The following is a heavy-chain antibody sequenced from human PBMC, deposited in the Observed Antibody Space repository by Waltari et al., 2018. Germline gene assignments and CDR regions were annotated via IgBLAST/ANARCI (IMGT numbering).Heavy chain of an antibody. J-gene: IGHJ6*02. V-gene: IGHV3-74*01. Sequence: EVQLVESGGGLVQPGGSLRLSCAASGFTFRLYRMYWVRQAPGTGLAWVSHITSDGSNTGYADSVKGRFTISRDNAKNTLYMEMNSLRDEDTAVYYCVRDRGMDAWGQGTTVTVSS. CDR2: ITSDGSNT. CDR3: VRDRGMDA. CDR1: GFTFRLYR.